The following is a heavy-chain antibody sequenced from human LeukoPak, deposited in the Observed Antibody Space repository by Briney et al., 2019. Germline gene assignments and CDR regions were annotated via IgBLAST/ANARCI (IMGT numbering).Heavy chain of an antibody. CDR3: ARRIAARSLYYYYYYMDV. V-gene: IGHV4-34*01. Sequence: SETLSLTCAVYGGSFSGYYWSWLRQPPGKGLEWIGEINHSGSTNYNPCLKSRVTISVDTSKNQFSLKLSSVTAADTAVYYCARRIAARSLYYYYYYMDVWGKGTTVTVSS. J-gene: IGHJ6*03. CDR1: GGSFSGYY. D-gene: IGHD6-6*01. CDR2: INHSGST.